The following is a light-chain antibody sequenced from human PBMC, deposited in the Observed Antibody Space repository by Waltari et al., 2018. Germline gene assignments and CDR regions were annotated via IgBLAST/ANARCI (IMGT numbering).Light chain of an antibody. J-gene: IGKJ1*01. CDR1: QSVLYSSNNKNY. Sequence: DIVMTQSPDSLAVSLGERATINCKSSQSVLYSSNNKNYLAWYQQKPGQPPKLLIYWASTRESGVPDRFSGSGSGTDFTLTISSLQAGDVAVYDCQQYYSTAWTFGQGTKVEIK. V-gene: IGKV4-1*01. CDR2: WAS. CDR3: QQYYSTAWT.